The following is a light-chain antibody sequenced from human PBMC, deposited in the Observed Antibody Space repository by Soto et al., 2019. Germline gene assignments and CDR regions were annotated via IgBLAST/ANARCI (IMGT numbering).Light chain of an antibody. V-gene: IGKV2-28*01. Sequence: DIVMTQSPLSLPVTPGEPSSISCRSSQSLLHSNGYNYLDCYLQKPRQSPQLLIYLGSNRASGVPDRLSGSGSGTDFTLKISRVEAEDVRVYYCMQSIQLRTFGQGTKVDIK. CDR1: QSLLHSNGYNY. CDR2: LGS. CDR3: MQSIQLRT. J-gene: IGKJ1*01.